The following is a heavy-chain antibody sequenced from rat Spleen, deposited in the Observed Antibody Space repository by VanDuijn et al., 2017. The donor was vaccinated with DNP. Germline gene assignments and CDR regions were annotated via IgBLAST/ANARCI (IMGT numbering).Heavy chain of an antibody. CDR3: ARWPGYNPPYAMDA. J-gene: IGHJ4*01. CDR2: INSAGNT. CDR1: GYSITSHY. V-gene: IGHV3-3*01. Sequence: EVQLQESGPGLVKPSQSLSLTCSVTGYSITSHYWGWIRQFPGNKLEWMGSINSAGNTNYNPSLKSRISITRDTSKNQFFLQVNSVNTEDTATYYCARWPGYNPPYAMDAWGQGTSVTVSS. D-gene: IGHD1-4*01.